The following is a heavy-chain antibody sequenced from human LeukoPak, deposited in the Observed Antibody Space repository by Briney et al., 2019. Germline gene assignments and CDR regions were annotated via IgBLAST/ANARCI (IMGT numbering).Heavy chain of an antibody. D-gene: IGHD3-22*01. CDR2: ISGSSTYT. CDR3: ARVSKSRGYPYYFDY. CDR1: GFTFETFS. J-gene: IGHJ4*02. V-gene: IGHV3-21*01. Sequence: GGSLRLSCAASGFTFETFSMNWVRQAPGKELEWVSSISGSSTYTYYADSVKGRFTISRDNAKNSLYLQMNSLRAEDTAVYYCARVSKSRGYPYYFDYWGRGTLVTVSS.